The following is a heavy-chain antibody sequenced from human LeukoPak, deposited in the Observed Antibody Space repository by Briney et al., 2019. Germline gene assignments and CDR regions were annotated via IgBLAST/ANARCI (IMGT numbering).Heavy chain of an antibody. CDR1: GGTFSSYA. Sequence: SVKVSCKASGGTFSSYAITWVRQAPGQGLEWMGGIIPIFGIANYAQKFQGRVTITADESTSTAYMELSSLRSEDTAVYYCARGEGSNDYVWGSGRYYYYMDVWGKGTTVTVSS. CDR3: ARGEGSNDYVWGSGRYYYYMDV. D-gene: IGHD3-16*01. V-gene: IGHV1-69*01. J-gene: IGHJ6*03. CDR2: IIPIFGIA.